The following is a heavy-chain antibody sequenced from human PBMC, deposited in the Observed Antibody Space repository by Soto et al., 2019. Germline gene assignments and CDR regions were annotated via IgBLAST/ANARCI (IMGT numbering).Heavy chain of an antibody. CDR2: INRNNDNT. CDR1: GYSFITYA. V-gene: IGHV1-3*01. D-gene: IGHD4-17*01. CDR3: AREDYDDYYFDY. Sequence: ASVKVSCKASGYSFITYAMHWVRQAPGQGLVWMGRINRNNDNTKFAQEFQDRFTITSDTSASTVYMELISLRSEDTAVYFCAREDYDDYYFDYWGQGTPVTVSS. J-gene: IGHJ4*02.